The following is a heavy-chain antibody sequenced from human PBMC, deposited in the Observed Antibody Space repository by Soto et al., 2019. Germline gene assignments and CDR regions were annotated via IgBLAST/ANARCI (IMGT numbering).Heavy chain of an antibody. CDR1: GFTFSSYS. CDR2: ISSSSSNI. Sequence: PGGSLRLSCAASGFTFSSYSMNWVRQAPGKGLEWVSYISSSSSNIYYADSVKGRFTISRDNAKNSLYLQMNSLRAEDTAVYFCASQGYGSGSYYPVMDVWGKGTTVTVSS. V-gene: IGHV3-48*04. CDR3: ASQGYGSGSYYPVMDV. J-gene: IGHJ6*03. D-gene: IGHD3-10*01.